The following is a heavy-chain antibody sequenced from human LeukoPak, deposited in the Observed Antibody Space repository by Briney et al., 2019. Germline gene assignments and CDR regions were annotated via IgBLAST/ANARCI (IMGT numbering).Heavy chain of an antibody. D-gene: IGHD2-15*01. CDR2: ISSSGSPI. V-gene: IGHV3-48*03. CDR1: GFTFRSYE. Sequence: GGSLRLSCAASGFTFRSYEMNWVRQAPGKGLEWVSYISSSGSPIYYADSVEGRLTISRDNAKNSLYLQMNSLRAEDTAVYYCAREYCSGGSCYYYYYGMDVWGQGTTVTVSS. CDR3: AREYCSGGSCYYYYYGMDV. J-gene: IGHJ6*02.